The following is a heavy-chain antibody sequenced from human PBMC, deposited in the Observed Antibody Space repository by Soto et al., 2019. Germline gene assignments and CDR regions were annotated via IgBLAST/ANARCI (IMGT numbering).Heavy chain of an antibody. CDR2: IYYSGST. CDR1: GGSISSGGYY. D-gene: IGHD6-13*01. J-gene: IGHJ5*02. V-gene: IGHV4-31*03. CDR3: ARAGQQLVVDWFDP. Sequence: PSETLSLTCTVSGGSISSGGYYWSWIRQHPGKGLEWIGYIYYSGSTYYNPSLKSRVTISVDTSKNQFSLKLSSVTAADTAVYSCARAGQQLVVDWFDPWGQGTLVTVSS.